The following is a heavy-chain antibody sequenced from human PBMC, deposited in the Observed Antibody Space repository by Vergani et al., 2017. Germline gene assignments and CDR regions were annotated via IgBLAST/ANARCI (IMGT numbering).Heavy chain of an antibody. V-gene: IGHV3-21*01. J-gene: IGHJ4*02. D-gene: IGHD3-10*01. CDR1: GFTFSSYS. CDR3: ARDSALSGSVSYYMMGIFDY. Sequence: DVQLVESGGGLVKPGGSLRLSCAASGFTFSSYSMNWVRQAPGKGMEWVSSIISSSSYIFYAASVKGRFTISRDNAKISLYLQMNSLRAEDTAVYYCARDSALSGSVSYYMMGIFDYWGQGTLVTVSS. CDR2: IISSSSYI.